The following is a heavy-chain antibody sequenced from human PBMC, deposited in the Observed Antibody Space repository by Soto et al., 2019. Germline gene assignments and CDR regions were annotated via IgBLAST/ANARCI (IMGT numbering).Heavy chain of an antibody. CDR2: MSSSGST. CDR3: ARERWLVT. V-gene: IGHV4-59*01. CDR1: GGSMTSYY. D-gene: IGHD6-19*01. J-gene: IGHJ5*02. Sequence: TSETLSLTCSVSGGSMTSYYWSWIRQPPGKGLEWIGYMSSSGSTNYNPSLKSRVTISIDTSKNQFSLNLTSVTAADTAVYYCARERWLVTWGQGTLVTVS.